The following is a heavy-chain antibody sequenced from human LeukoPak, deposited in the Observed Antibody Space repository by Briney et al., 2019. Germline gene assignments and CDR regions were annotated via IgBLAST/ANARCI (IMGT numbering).Heavy chain of an antibody. CDR2: MYYTGST. CDR1: GDSISGYY. J-gene: IGHJ4*02. D-gene: IGHD6-19*01. Sequence: PSETLSFTCTVSGDSISGYYWSWIRQPPGKGLEWIGYMYYTGSTTYNPSLKSRVIMSVDTSKNQLSLKLSSVTAADAAVYYCASRPIPVDIFDSWGQGTLVTVSS. V-gene: IGHV4-59*08. CDR3: ASRPIPVDIFDS.